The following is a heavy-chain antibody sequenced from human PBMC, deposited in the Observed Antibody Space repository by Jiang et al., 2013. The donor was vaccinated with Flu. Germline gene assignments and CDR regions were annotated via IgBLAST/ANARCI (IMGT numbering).Heavy chain of an antibody. CDR3: ARDGVIADYYYYGMDV. CDR2: IYYSGST. CDR1: GGSISSYY. J-gene: IGHJ6*02. V-gene: IGHV4-59*01. Sequence: GPGLVKPSETLSLTCTVSGGSISSYYWGWIRQPPGKGLEWIGYIYYSGSTNYNPSLKSRVTISVDTSKNQFSLKLSSVTAADTAVYYCARDGVIADYYYYGMDVWGQGTT. D-gene: IGHD2/OR15-2a*01.